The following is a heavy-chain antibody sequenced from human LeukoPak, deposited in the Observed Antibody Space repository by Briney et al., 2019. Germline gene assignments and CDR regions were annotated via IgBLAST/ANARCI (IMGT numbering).Heavy chain of an antibody. J-gene: IGHJ4*02. V-gene: IGHV1-46*01. CDR1: GYTFTSYY. CDR2: INPSGGST. CDR3: ARGLEMATGGDDY. Sequence: ASVKVSCKASGYTFTSYYMHWVRQAPEQGLEWMGIINPSGGSTSYAQKFQGRVTMTRDTSTSTVYMELRSLRSDDTAVYYCARGLEMATGGDDYWGQGTLVTVSS. D-gene: IGHD5-24*01.